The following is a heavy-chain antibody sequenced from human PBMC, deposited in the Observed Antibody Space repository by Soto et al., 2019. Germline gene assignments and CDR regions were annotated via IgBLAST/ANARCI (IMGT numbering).Heavy chain of an antibody. V-gene: IGHV3-11*01. CDR2: ITSGSTI. Sequence: QVQLVESGGGLVKPGGSLRLSCAASGFTFSDYYMSWIRQAPGKELEWVAYITSGSTIYYADSVKGRFTISRDNAKNSLYLKMNSLRAEDTAVYYCASPRPPYCSGGSCYYYYGMDVWGQGTTVTVSS. D-gene: IGHD2-15*01. CDR3: ASPRPPYCSGGSCYYYYGMDV. CDR1: GFTFSDYY. J-gene: IGHJ6*02.